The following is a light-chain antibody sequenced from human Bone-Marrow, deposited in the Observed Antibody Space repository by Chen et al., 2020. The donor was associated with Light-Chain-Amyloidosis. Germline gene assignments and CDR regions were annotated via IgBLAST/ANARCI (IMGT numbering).Light chain of an antibody. CDR1: SSDVGGDNH. V-gene: IGLV2-14*01. CDR3: SSYTITNTLV. J-gene: IGLJ1*01. Sequence: QSALPQPASVSGSPGQSNTISCPGTSSDVGGDNHVSWYQQHPDKAPKLMIYEVTNRPSWVPDRFSGSKSDNTASLTISGLQTEDEADYFCSSYTITNTLVFGSGTRVTVL. CDR2: EVT.